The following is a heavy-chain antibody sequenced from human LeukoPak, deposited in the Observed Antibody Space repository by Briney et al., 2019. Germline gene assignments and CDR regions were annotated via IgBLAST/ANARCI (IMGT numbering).Heavy chain of an antibody. CDR3: AKEITMVRGAGSMIDY. CDR1: GFTFSSYG. CDR2: IRYDGSNK. D-gene: IGHD3-10*01. V-gene: IGHV3-30*02. J-gene: IGHJ4*02. Sequence: GGSLRLSCAASGFTFSSYGMHWVRQAPGKGLEWVAFIRYDGSNKYYADSVKGRFTISRDNSKNTLYLQMNSLRAEDTAVYHCAKEITMVRGAGSMIDYWGQGTLVTVSS.